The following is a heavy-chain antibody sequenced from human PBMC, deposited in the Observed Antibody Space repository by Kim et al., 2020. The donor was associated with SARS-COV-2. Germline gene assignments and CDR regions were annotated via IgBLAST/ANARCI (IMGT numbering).Heavy chain of an antibody. CDR3: VKDRVPGGVVCAD. CDR1: GFTFSGYA. CDR2: ISGNGLRT. D-gene: IGHD2-15*01. J-gene: IGHJ4*02. Sequence: GGSLRLSCAASGFTFSGYAMSWVRQAPGKGLEWVSGISGNGLRTHYADSVKGRFTISRDNSRNTLYLQMDSLRAEDTAIYYCVKDRVPGGVVCADWGQGTLVTVSS. V-gene: IGHV3-23*01.